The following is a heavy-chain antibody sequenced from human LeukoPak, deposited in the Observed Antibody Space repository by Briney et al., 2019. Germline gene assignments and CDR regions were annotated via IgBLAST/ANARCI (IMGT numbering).Heavy chain of an antibody. D-gene: IGHD3-10*02. CDR1: GGSFSGYY. Sequence: SETLSLTCAVYGGSFSGYYWSWIRQPPGKGLEWIGEINHSGSTNYNPSLKSRVTISVDTSKNQFSLKLSSVTAADTAVYYRTRGRVWCSGSYSYSGQGTLVTVSS. J-gene: IGHJ4*02. CDR2: INHSGST. V-gene: IGHV4-34*01. CDR3: TRGRVWCSGSYSY.